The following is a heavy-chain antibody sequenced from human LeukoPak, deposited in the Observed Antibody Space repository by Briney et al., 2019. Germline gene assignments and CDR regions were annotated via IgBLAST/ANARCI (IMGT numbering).Heavy chain of an antibody. CDR3: ARVGYCTNGVCSQRIFDY. D-gene: IGHD2-8*01. V-gene: IGHV4-39*01. J-gene: IGHJ4*02. Sequence: PSKTLSLTCSVSGGSISSSSYYWGWIRQPPGKGLEWIGSIYYSGSTYYNPSLKSRVTISVDTSKNQFSLKLSSVTAADTAVYYCARVGYCTNGVCSQRIFDYWGQGTLVTVSS. CDR2: IYYSGST. CDR1: GGSISSSSYY.